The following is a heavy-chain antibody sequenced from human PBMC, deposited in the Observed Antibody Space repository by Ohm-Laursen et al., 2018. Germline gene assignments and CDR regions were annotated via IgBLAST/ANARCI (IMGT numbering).Heavy chain of an antibody. CDR3: AKDINPTGQTQNYFYYGMDL. Sequence: SLRLSCAAPGFTFGDYAMHWVRQAPGKGLEWVSGLMWNSDRKQYADSVKGRFTVSRDNARNSLYLQMDTLRPEDTALYFCAKDINPTGQTQNYFYYGMDLWGQGTTVIVSS. D-gene: IGHD2/OR15-2a*01. CDR2: LMWNSDRK. V-gene: IGHV3-9*01. J-gene: IGHJ6*02. CDR1: GFTFGDYA.